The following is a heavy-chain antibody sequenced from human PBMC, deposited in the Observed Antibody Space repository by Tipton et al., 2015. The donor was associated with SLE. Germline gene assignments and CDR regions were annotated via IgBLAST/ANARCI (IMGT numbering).Heavy chain of an antibody. J-gene: IGHJ3*02. CDR1: GYTFTSYG. CDR2: ISAYNGNT. V-gene: IGHV1-18*01. CDR3: ARDCYTRFGVVIRGRDAFDI. D-gene: IGHD3-3*01. Sequence: QLVQSGAEVKKPGASVKVSCKASGYTFTSYGISWVRQAPGQGLEWMGWISAYNGNTNYAQKLQGRVTMTTDTSTSTAYMELRSLRSDDTAVYYCARDCYTRFGVVIRGRDAFDIWGQGTMVTVSS.